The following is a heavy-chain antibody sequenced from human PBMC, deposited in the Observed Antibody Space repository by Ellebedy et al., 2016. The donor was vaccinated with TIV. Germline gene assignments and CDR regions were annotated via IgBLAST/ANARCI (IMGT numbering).Heavy chain of an antibody. J-gene: IGHJ4*02. Sequence: MPSETLSLTCTVSGDSISSTTFYWGWIRQPPGKGLEWIGSIYYGGSTYYNPSLKSRLTISVATSKNQFSLKLSSVTAADTALYYCASPEATHYFGSGAYYGFDYWGQGILVTVSS. CDR2: IYYGGST. CDR3: ASPEATHYFGSGAYYGFDY. D-gene: IGHD3-10*01. CDR1: GDSISSTTFY. V-gene: IGHV4-39*01.